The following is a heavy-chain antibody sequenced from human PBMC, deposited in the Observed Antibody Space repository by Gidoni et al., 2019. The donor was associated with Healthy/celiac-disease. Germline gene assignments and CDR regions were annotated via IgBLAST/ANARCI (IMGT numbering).Heavy chain of an antibody. V-gene: IGHV3-23*01. J-gene: IGHJ6*02. CDR3: ANGYCSSTSCYEEGYYYYYGMDV. CDR2: ISGSGGST. CDR1: GFTFSSYA. Sequence: AASGFTFSSYAMSWVRQAPGKGLEWVSAISGSGGSTYYADSVKGRFTISRDNSKNTLYLQMNSLSAEDTAVYYCANGYCSSTSCYEEGYYYYYGMDVWGQGTTVTVSS. D-gene: IGHD2-2*01.